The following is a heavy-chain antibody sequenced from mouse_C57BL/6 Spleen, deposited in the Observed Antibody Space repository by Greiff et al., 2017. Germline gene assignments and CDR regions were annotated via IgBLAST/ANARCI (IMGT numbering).Heavy chain of an antibody. CDR1: GFTFSDAW. CDR2: IRNKANNHAT. Sequence: EVKVEESGGGLVQPGGSMKLSCAASGFTFSDAWMDWVRQSPEKGLEWVAEIRNKANNHATYYAESVKGRFTISRDDSKSSVYLQMNSLRAEDTGIYYCTRESTMVTTRAWFAYWGQGTLVTVSA. CDR3: TRESTMVTTRAWFAY. D-gene: IGHD2-2*01. V-gene: IGHV6-6*01. J-gene: IGHJ3*01.